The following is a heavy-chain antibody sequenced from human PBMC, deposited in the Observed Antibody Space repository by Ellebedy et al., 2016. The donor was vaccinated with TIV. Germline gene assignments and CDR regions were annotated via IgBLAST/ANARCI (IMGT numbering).Heavy chain of an antibody. CDR1: GFTFSNAW. J-gene: IGHJ4*02. Sequence: GGSLRLXCAASGFTFSNAWMSWVRQAPGKGLEWVGRIKSKTDGGTTDYAAPVKGRFTISRDDSKNTLYLQMNSLKTEDTAVYYCARDFRGSSWSTPFDYWGQGTLVTVSS. V-gene: IGHV3-15*01. D-gene: IGHD6-13*01. CDR3: ARDFRGSSWSTPFDY. CDR2: IKSKTDGGTT.